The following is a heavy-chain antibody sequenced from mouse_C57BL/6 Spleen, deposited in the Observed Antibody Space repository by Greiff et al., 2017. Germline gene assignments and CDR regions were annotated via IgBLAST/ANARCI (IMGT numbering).Heavy chain of an antibody. CDR3: ARKETAYGGYFDY. Sequence: QVQLQQPGAELVMPGASVKLSCKASGYTFTSYWMHWVKQRPRQGLEWIGEIDPSDSYTNYNQKFKGKSTLTVDKSSSTAYMQLSSLTSEDSAVYYCARKETAYGGYFDYWGQGTTLTVSS. CDR2: IDPSDSYT. J-gene: IGHJ2*01. D-gene: IGHD1-1*01. CDR1: GYTFTSYW. V-gene: IGHV1-69*01.